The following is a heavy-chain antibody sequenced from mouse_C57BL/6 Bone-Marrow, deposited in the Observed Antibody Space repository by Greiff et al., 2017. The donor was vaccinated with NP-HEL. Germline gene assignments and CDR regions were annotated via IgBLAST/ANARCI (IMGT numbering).Heavy chain of an antibody. CDR3: AIYYYGSSPFDY. CDR1: GFTFSSYA. CDR2: ISDGGSYT. V-gene: IGHV5-4*03. Sequence: EVKLVESGGGLVKPGGSLKLSCAASGFTFSSYAMSWVRQTPEKRLEWVATISDGGSYTYYPDNVKGRFTISRDNAKNNLYLQMSHLKSEDTAMYYCAIYYYGSSPFDYLGQGTTLTVSS. J-gene: IGHJ2*01. D-gene: IGHD1-1*01.